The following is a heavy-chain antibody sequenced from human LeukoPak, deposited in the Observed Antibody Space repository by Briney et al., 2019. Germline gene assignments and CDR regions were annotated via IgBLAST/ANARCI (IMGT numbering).Heavy chain of an antibody. CDR3: ARFDYYYGMDV. CDR1: YYTFTSYD. Sequence: GASVKVSCKASYYTFTSYDISWVRQAPGQGLEWMGWMNPNSGNTGYAQKFQGRVTMTRNTSISTAYMELSSLRSEDTAVYYCARFDYYYGMDVWGQGTTVTVSS. J-gene: IGHJ6*02. V-gene: IGHV1-8*02. CDR2: MNPNSGNT.